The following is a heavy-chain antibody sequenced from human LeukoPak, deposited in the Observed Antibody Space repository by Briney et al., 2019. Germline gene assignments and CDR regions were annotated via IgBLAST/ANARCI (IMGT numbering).Heavy chain of an antibody. V-gene: IGHV3-30*02. CDR2: IRYDGSNK. D-gene: IGHD1-7*01. Sequence: GGSLRLSCAASGFTFSSYGMHWVRQAPGKGLEWVAFIRYDGSNKYYADSVKGRFTISRDNSKNTLYLQMNSLRAEDTAVYYCAKDRVLAGTTDDYWGQGTLVTVSS. CDR1: GFTFSSYG. J-gene: IGHJ4*02. CDR3: AKDRVLAGTTDDY.